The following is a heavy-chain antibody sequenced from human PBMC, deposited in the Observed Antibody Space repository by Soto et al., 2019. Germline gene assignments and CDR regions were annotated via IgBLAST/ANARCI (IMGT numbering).Heavy chain of an antibody. CDR2: IQQDGSEK. CDR1: GFTFTSYS. V-gene: IGHV3-7*03. CDR3: VFGDCTSSSCSYYFYGLDV. Sequence: EVQLVESGGGLVQPGGSLRLSCAVSGFTFTSYSMSWVRQAPGEGLEWVANIQQDGSEKYYVDSVKGRFTISRDNAKNSLYLQMNSLRAEDTAVYYCVFGDCTSSSCSYYFYGLDVWGQGTTVTVSS. D-gene: IGHD2-2*01. J-gene: IGHJ6*02.